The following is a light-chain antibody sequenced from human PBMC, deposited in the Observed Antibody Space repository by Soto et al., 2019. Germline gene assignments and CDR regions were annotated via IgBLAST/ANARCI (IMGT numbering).Light chain of an antibody. CDR3: QEYSSDST. CDR1: QNINTW. CDR2: RAS. V-gene: IGKV1-5*03. J-gene: IGKJ1*01. Sequence: IQMTQSPSTLSASVGDRVTITCRASQNINTWLAWYQQKPGKAPRLLIYRASSLENGVPSRFGGRGSATQFIFTISSLQPDDSATYYGQEYSSDSTFGQGTKVEIK.